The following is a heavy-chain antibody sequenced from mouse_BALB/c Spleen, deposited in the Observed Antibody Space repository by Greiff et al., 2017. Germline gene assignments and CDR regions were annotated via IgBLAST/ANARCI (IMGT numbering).Heavy chain of an antibody. CDR2: ISYSGST. Sequence: VQLKESGPSLVKPSQTLSLTCSVTGDSITSGYWNWIRKFPGNKLEYMGYISYSGSTYYNPSLKSRISITRDTSKNQYYLQLNSVTTEDTATYYCARSRDYGSSYGFAYWGQGTLVTVSA. CDR3: ARSRDYGSSYGFAY. D-gene: IGHD1-1*01. V-gene: IGHV3-8*02. CDR1: GDSITSGY. J-gene: IGHJ3*01.